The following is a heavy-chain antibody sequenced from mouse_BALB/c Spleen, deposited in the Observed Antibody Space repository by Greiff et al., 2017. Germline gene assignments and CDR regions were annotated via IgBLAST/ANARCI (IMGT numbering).Heavy chain of an antibody. CDR2: IYPGDGDT. CDR1: GYAFSSYW. Sequence: QVQLQQSGAELVRPGSSVKISCKASGYAFSSYWMNWVKQRPGQGLEWIGQIYPGDGDTNYNGKFKGKATLTADKSSSTAYMQLSSLTSEDSAVYFCARGDYDGNAMDYWGQGTSVTVSS. J-gene: IGHJ4*01. V-gene: IGHV1-80*01. D-gene: IGHD2-4*01. CDR3: ARGDYDGNAMDY.